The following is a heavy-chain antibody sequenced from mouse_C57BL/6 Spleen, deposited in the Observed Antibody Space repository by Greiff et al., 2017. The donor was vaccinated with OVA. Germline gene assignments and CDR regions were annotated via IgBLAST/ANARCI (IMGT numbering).Heavy chain of an antibody. J-gene: IGHJ4*01. CDR2: IHPSDSAT. Sequence: QVQLQQPGAELVKPGASVKVSCTASGYTFTSYWMHWVKQRPGQGLEWIGRIHPSDSATNYNQKFKGKATLTVDKSSSTAYMQLSSLTSEDSAVYYCASLSALYAMDYWGQGTSVTVSS. D-gene: IGHD6-1*01. CDR1: GYTFTSYW. V-gene: IGHV1-74*01. CDR3: ASLSALYAMDY.